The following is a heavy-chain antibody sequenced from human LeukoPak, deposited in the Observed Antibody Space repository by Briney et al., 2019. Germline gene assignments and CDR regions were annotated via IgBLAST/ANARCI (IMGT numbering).Heavy chain of an antibody. CDR1: GFTFSTYW. J-gene: IGHJ4*02. CDR3: VRESTVTERFDY. D-gene: IGHD4-11*01. V-gene: IGHV3-74*01. Sequence: GGSLRRSCAASGFTFSTYWMHWVRQAPGKGLVWVSRINGDGTSTSYADSVKGRFTISRDNAKNTLYMQMNSLRAEDMAVYYCVRESTVTERFDYWGQGTLVTVSS. CDR2: INGDGTST.